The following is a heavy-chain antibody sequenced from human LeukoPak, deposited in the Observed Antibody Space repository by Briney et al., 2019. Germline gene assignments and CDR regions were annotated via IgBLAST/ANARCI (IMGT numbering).Heavy chain of an antibody. J-gene: IGHJ4*02. Sequence: GESLKISCKGSGYSFTSYRINWVRQMPGKGLEWMGTIDPSDSYTNYSPSLQGHVTMSTDKSISTAYLQWGSLKASDTAIYSCARLGSGWSFDYWGQGALVTASS. CDR2: IDPSDSYT. V-gene: IGHV5-10-1*01. CDR1: GYSFTSYR. CDR3: ARLGSGWSFDY. D-gene: IGHD6-19*01.